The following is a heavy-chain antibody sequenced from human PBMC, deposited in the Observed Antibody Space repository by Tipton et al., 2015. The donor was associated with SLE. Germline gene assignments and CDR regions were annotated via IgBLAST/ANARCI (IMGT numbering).Heavy chain of an antibody. D-gene: IGHD2-15*01. J-gene: IGHJ3*02. CDR2: IYYSGST. CDR1: GGSISSSSYY. CDR3: ARGGTTRDAFDI. Sequence: TLSLTCTVSGGSISSSSYYWGWIRQPPGKGLKWIGSIYYSGSTYYNPSLKSRVTISVDTSKNQFSLKLSSVTAADTAVYYCARGGTTRDAFDIWGQGPMVTVSS. V-gene: IGHV4-39*07.